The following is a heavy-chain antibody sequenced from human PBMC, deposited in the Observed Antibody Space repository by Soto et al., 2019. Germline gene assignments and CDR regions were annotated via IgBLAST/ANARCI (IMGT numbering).Heavy chain of an antibody. V-gene: IGHV3-30-3*01. Sequence: LRLSCAASGFTFNSYAMHWVRQAPGKGLEWVAIISYDGSIKYCADSVKGRFTISRDNSKNTLYLQMSSLRIEDTAVYYCARRYYDSSGYHSGYYYGMDVWGQGTTVTVSS. D-gene: IGHD3-22*01. CDR2: ISYDGSIK. J-gene: IGHJ6*02. CDR3: ARRYYDSSGYHSGYYYGMDV. CDR1: GFTFNSYA.